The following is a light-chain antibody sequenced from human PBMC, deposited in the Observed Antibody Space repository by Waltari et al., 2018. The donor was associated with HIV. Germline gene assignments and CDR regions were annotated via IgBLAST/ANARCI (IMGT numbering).Light chain of an antibody. J-gene: IGLJ3*02. CDR1: SPNTGAGYD. CDR3: QSYDSSLRGV. Sequence: QSVLTQPPSVSGAPGQRVPISCTGSSPNTGAGYDVHWYQHLPGTAPKLLIYGNSNRPSGVPDRFSGSKSGTSASLAITGLQAEDEADYYCQSYDSSLRGVFGGGTKLTVL. CDR2: GNS. V-gene: IGLV1-40*01.